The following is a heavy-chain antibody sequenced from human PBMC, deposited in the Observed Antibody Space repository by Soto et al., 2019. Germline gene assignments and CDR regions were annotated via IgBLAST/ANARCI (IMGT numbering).Heavy chain of an antibody. CDR2: IRGSGDST. D-gene: IGHD4-17*01. V-gene: IGHV3-23*01. CDR3: AKSLYGGLDY. J-gene: IGHJ4*02. Sequence: EVQLSESGGGLVQPGGSLRLSCAASGFTFSTYAMSWVRQAPGKGLEWVSGIRGSGDSTHYADSVKGRFTISRDNSKNTLYLQMISLRVEDTAVYYCAKSLYGGLDYWGQGTLVIVSS. CDR1: GFTFSTYA.